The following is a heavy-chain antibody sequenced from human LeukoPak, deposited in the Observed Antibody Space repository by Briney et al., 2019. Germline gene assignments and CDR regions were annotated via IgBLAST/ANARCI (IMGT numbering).Heavy chain of an antibody. CDR2: IYTSGST. CDR3: ASGSYYFDY. CDR1: GGSISSGSYY. V-gene: IGHV4-61*02. J-gene: IGHJ4*02. D-gene: IGHD2-2*03. Sequence: NPSETLSLTCTVSGGSISSGSYYWSWIRQPAGKGLEWIGRIYTSGSTNYNPSLKSRVTISVDTSKNQFSLKLSSVTAADTAVYYCASGSYYFDYWGQGTLVTVSS.